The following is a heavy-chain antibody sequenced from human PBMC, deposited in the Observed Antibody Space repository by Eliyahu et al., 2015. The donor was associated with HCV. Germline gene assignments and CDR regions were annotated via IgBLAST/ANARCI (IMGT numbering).Heavy chain of an antibody. CDR3: ARDLRPEYYYGSGSLDY. D-gene: IGHD3-10*01. CDR2: ISSSSSYI. V-gene: IGHV3-21*01. Sequence: EVQLVESGGGLVKPGGSLRLSCAASGFTFSSYSMNWVRQAPGKGLEWVSSISSSSSYIYYADPVKGRFTTSRDNAKNSLYLQMNSLRAEDTAVYYCARDLRPEYYYGSGSLDYWGQGTLVTVSS. J-gene: IGHJ4*02. CDR1: GFTFSSYS.